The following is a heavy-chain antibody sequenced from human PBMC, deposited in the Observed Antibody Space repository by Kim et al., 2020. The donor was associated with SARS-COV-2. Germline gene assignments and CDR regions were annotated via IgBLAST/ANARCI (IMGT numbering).Heavy chain of an antibody. D-gene: IGHD6-19*01. CDR2: IYHGGST. V-gene: IGHV4-38-2*02. J-gene: IGHJ4*02. Sequence: SETLSLTCTVSGYSNTNADYWGWIRQPPGKGLEWIGSIYHGGSTYYNPSLESRVTISGDTSNKQFSLKVTSVTAADTAIYYCARGASGIGWYVLALWGQGTLVTVSS. CDR3: ARGASGIGWYVLAL. CDR1: GYSNTNADY.